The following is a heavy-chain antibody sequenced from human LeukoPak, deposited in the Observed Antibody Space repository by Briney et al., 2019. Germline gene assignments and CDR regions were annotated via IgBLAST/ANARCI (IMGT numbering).Heavy chain of an antibody. V-gene: IGHV3-53*01. J-gene: IGHJ4*02. D-gene: IGHD6-19*01. CDR1: GFTVSSNY. CDR2: IYSGGST. Sequence: GGSLRLSCAASGFTVSSNYMSWVRQAPGKGLEWVSVIYSGGSTYYADSVKGRFTISRDNAKNSLYLQMNSLRAEDTAVYYCARDFSGWSDYWGQGTLVTVSS. CDR3: ARDFSGWSDY.